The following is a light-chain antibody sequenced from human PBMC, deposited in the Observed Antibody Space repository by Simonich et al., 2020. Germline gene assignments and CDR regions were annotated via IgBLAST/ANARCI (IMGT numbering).Light chain of an antibody. CDR2: EGS. CDR3: CSYAGGSTWV. Sequence: QSALTQPASVSGSPGQSITISCTGTSSDVGSYNLVSWYQQHPGKAPKLMIYEGSKRPSVVSNRFSGSKSGNTASLTISGLQAEDEADYYCCSYAGGSTWVFGGGTKLTVL. J-gene: IGLJ3*02. V-gene: IGLV2-23*01. CDR1: SSDVGSYNL.